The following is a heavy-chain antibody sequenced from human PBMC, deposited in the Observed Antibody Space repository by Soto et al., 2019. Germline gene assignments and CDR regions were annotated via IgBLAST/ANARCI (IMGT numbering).Heavy chain of an antibody. J-gene: IGHJ4*02. V-gene: IGHV3-48*02. CDR2: ISSSSSTI. CDR3: GRKGGYCSSTSCNGSEVDY. D-gene: IGHD2-2*01. CDR1: GFTFSSYS. Sequence: EVQLVESGGGLVQPGGSLRLSCAASGFTFSSYSMTWVRQAPGKGLEWVSYISSSSSTIYYADSVKGRFTISRDNTKNSLYLQMNSLRDEDTAVYYWGRKGGYCSSTSCNGSEVDYWGQGTLVTVSS.